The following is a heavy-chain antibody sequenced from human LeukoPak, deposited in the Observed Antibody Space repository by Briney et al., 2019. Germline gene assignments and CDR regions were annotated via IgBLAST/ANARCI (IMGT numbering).Heavy chain of an antibody. CDR1: GYTFTGYY. CDR3: ARGKFVAAGATSGAVDY. V-gene: IGHV1-2*06. D-gene: IGHD1-26*01. CDR2: INPNSGGT. J-gene: IGHJ4*02. Sequence: ASVKVSCKASGYTFTGYYMHWVRQAPGQGLEWMGRINPNSGGTNYAQKFQGRVAMTRDTSVSTAYMELSRLRSDDTAVYYCARGKFVAAGATSGAVDYWGQGTLVTVSS.